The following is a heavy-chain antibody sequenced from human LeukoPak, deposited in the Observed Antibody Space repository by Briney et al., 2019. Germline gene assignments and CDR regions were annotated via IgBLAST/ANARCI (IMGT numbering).Heavy chain of an antibody. CDR1: GFTFDDYG. V-gene: IGHV3-20*01. Sequence: RAGGSLRLSCAASGFTFDDYGMSWVRQAPGKGLEWVSGINWNGGSTGYADSVKGRFTISRDNAKNSLYLQMNSLRAEDTALYHCARAGGKGITMIYPRGRYFDLWGRGTLVTVSS. J-gene: IGHJ2*01. CDR2: INWNGGST. D-gene: IGHD3-22*01. CDR3: ARAGGKGITMIYPRGRYFDL.